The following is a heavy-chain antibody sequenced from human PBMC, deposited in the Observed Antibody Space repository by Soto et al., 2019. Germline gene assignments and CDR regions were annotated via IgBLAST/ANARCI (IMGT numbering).Heavy chain of an antibody. D-gene: IGHD3-22*01. CDR1: GGAISSSMW. Sequence: SETLSLTCGVSGGAISSSMWWTWVRQFPGKGLEWIGEIYPSVSTNYNPSLKSRVTISLDRSQNQFSLNLRSVTAADTATYYCARVPEDSSGYFDSWGQGAMVTV. J-gene: IGHJ4*02. CDR2: IYPSVST. V-gene: IGHV4-4*02. CDR3: ARVPEDSSGYFDS.